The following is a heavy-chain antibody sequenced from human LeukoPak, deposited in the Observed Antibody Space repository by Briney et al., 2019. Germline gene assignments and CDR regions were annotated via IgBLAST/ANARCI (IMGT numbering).Heavy chain of an antibody. Sequence: GGSLRLSCAISGFTLSTYEMNWVRQPPGKGLEWVAYIGRYGVTTYYADSVKGRFTISGDNAKNSLNLQMNSLRAEDTAVYYCATLSDRNFYYSYGLDVWGQGTTVTVS. CDR1: GFTLSTYE. J-gene: IGHJ6*02. CDR3: ATLSDRNFYYSYGLDV. CDR2: IGRYGVTT. D-gene: IGHD1-14*01. V-gene: IGHV3-48*03.